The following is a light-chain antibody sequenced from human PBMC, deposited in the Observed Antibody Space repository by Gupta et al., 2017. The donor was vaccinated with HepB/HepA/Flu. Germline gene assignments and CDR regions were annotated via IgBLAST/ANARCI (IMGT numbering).Light chain of an antibody. J-gene: IGLJ2*01. CDR2: DVI. CDR3: SSYTGSSTRGV. Sequence: HSPLTPPSSVSGSPRPSITIPCTGTSSDVGDYNYVSWYQQHPGKAPKLMIFDVIIRPSGSSNRFSGSKSGNTAALTISGLQAEEEANDYCSSYTGSSTRGVFGGGTKLTVL. V-gene: IGLV2-14*03. CDR1: SSDVGDYNY.